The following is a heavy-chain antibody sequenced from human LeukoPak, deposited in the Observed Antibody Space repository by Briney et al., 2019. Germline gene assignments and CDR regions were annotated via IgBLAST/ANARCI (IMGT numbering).Heavy chain of an antibody. CDR3: AKDGSGSRLYYYYYMDV. CDR2: IRWNSGSI. Sequence: GGSLRLSCAASGFTFDDYAMHWVRQAPGKGLEWVSGIRWNSGSIGYADSVKGRFTISRDNAKNSLYLQMNSLRAEDTALYYCAKDGSGSRLYYYYYMDVWGKGTTVTISS. D-gene: IGHD3-10*01. J-gene: IGHJ6*03. CDR1: GFTFDDYA. V-gene: IGHV3-9*01.